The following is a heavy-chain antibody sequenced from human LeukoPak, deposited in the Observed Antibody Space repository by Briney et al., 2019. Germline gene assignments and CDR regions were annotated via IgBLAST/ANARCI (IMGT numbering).Heavy chain of an antibody. CDR3: ARDRGKYDSSDDYYYAYYFDY. V-gene: IGHV1-18*01. Sequence: ASVKVSCQASGYTFTTFGSTWVRQAPGHGIEWMGWIRAYNGNTIYAQKFQGRVTMTTDTSTSTAYMELRSLRSDDTAVYYCARDRGKYDSSDDYYYAYYFDYWGQGTLVTVSS. J-gene: IGHJ4*02. CDR2: IRAYNGNT. D-gene: IGHD3-22*01. CDR1: GYTFTTFG.